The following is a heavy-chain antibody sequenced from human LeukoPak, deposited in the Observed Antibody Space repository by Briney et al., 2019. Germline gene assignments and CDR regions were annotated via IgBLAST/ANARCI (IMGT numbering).Heavy chain of an antibody. CDR2: IHNSGIT. J-gene: IGHJ5*02. CDR3: ARDRYYYDSSGTRWFDP. CDR1: GGSISSSNW. D-gene: IGHD3-22*01. Sequence: SGTLSLTCAVSGGSISSSNWWSWVRQPPGQGLEWIGYIHNSGITNYNPSLKSRVTISVDTSKNQFSLKLSSVTAADTAVYYCARDRYYYDSSGTRWFDPWGQGTLVTVSS. V-gene: IGHV4-4*02.